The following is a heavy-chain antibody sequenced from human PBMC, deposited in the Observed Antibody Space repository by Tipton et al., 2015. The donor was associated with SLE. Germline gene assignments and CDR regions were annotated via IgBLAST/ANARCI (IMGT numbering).Heavy chain of an antibody. CDR3: ARDRRAADNGVNDYYGMDV. Sequence: TLSLTCSVSGASISSGNYSWNWIRQPAGKGLEWIGRIYTSGSTNYNPSLKSRVTISVDRSKNQFSLKLTSVTAADTAVYYCARDRRAADNGVNDYYGMDVWGQGTTVTVSS. CDR1: GASISSGNYS. D-gene: IGHD2-15*01. V-gene: IGHV4-61*02. J-gene: IGHJ6*02. CDR2: IYTSGST.